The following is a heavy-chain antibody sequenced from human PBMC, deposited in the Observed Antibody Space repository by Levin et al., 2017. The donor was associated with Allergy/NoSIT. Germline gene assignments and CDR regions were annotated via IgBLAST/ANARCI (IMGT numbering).Heavy chain of an antibody. Sequence: PGGSLRLSCVASGFTFSSYAMHWVRQAPGKGLEWVTLTSSDGSDKDYADSVQGRFTISRDNSKNTLFLQMNSLRPEDTAVYYCAKDRQQWLVRIFDSWGQGTLVTVSS. CDR2: TSSDGSDK. CDR3: AKDRQQWLVRIFDS. D-gene: IGHD6-19*01. V-gene: IGHV3-30*18. CDR1: GFTFSSYA. J-gene: IGHJ4*02.